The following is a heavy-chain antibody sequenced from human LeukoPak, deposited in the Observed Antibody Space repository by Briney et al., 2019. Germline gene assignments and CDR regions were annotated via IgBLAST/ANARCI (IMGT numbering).Heavy chain of an antibody. CDR3: ASSRADLDY. V-gene: IGHV4-34*01. CDR2: INHSGST. Sequence: PETLSLTCAVYGGSFSGYYWSWIRQPPGKGLEWIGEINHSGSTNYNPSLKSRVTISVDTSKNQFSLKLSSVTAADTAVYYCASSRADLDYWGQGTLVTVSS. CDR1: GGSFSGYY. J-gene: IGHJ4*02.